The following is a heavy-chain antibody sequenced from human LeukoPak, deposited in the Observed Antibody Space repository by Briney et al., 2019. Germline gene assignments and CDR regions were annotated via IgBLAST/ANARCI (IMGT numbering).Heavy chain of an antibody. J-gene: IGHJ4*02. D-gene: IGHD4-11*01. CDR2: ISGSGGST. CDR1: GFTFSSYG. V-gene: IGHV3-23*01. CDR3: AKGLYHDYPGGGCFDF. Sequence: GGSLRLSCAASGFTFSSYGMSWVRQAPGKGLEWVSAISGSGGSTYYADSVKGRFSISRDNSKNTLYLQMNSLRAEDTALYFCAKGLYHDYPGGGCFDFWGQGTLVTVSS.